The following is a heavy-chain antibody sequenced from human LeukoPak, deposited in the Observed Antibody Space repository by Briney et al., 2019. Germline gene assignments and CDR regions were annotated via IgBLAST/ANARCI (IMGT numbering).Heavy chain of an antibody. J-gene: IGHJ4*02. CDR3: AKEAQNYDFWSGYSG. Sequence: GRSLRLSCAASGFTFSSYGMHWVRQAPGKGLEWVAVIWYDGSNKYYADSVKGRFTISRDNSKDTLYLQMNSLRAEDTAVYYCAKEAQNYDFWSGYSGWGQGTLATAPS. CDR2: IWYDGSNK. V-gene: IGHV3-33*06. CDR1: GFTFSSYG. D-gene: IGHD3-3*01.